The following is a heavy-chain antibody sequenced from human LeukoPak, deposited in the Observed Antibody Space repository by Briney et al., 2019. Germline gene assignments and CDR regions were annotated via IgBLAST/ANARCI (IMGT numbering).Heavy chain of an antibody. CDR1: GGTFSSYA. J-gene: IGHJ5*02. V-gene: IGHV1-69*05. Sequence: ASVKVSCKASGGTFSSYAISWVRQAPGQGLEWMGGIIPIFGTANYAQKFQGRVTITTDESTSTAYMELSSLRSEDTAVYYCARDKFSTFDPWGQGTLVTVSS. CDR2: IIPIFGTA. CDR3: ARDKFSTFDP. D-gene: IGHD3-3*01.